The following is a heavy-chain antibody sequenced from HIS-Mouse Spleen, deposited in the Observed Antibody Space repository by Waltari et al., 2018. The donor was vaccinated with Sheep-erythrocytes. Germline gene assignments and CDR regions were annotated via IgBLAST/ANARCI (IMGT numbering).Heavy chain of an antibody. CDR2: ISGSGGST. J-gene: IGHJ4*02. V-gene: IGHV3-23*01. CDR3: AKQTLRRTYFDY. D-gene: IGHD4-17*01. Sequence: EVQLLESGRGLVQPGGSLRLSCAASGFTFSRSAVSWVRQAPVKGREWVAAISGSGGSTYYADSVKGRFTISRDNSKNTLYLQMNSLRAEDTAVYYCAKQTLRRTYFDYWGQGTLVTVSS. CDR1: GFTFSRSA.